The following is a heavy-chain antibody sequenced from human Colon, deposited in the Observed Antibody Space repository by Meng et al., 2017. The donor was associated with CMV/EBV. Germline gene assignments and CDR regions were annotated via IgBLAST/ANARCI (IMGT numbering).Heavy chain of an antibody. CDR1: GYTFTDYY. D-gene: IGHD3-16*02. CDR2: IRFDANSK. V-gene: IGHV3-33*04. Sequence: SCKASGYTFTDYYIHWVRQAPGQGLEWLGWVAFIRFDANSKHYPDSVKGRFSISRDNAKNSLYLQMNSLRAEDTAVYSCARGQSSFNYKYYYGLDVWGRGTTVTVSS. J-gene: IGHJ6*02. CDR3: ARGQSSFNYKYYYGLDV.